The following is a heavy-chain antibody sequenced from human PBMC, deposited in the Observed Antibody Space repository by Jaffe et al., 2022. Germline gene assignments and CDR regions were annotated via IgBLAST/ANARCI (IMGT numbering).Heavy chain of an antibody. CDR1: GFTFSSYA. Sequence: EVQLLESGGGLVQPGGSLRLSCAASGFTFSSYAMSWVRQAPGKGLEWVSAISGSGGSTYYADSVKGRFTISRDNSKNTLYLQMNSLRAEDTAVYYCAKDLVVEDCSGGSCYLIDEPFDYWGQGTLVTVSS. CDR3: AKDLVVEDCSGGSCYLIDEPFDY. J-gene: IGHJ4*02. V-gene: IGHV3-23*01. D-gene: IGHD2-15*01. CDR2: ISGSGGST.